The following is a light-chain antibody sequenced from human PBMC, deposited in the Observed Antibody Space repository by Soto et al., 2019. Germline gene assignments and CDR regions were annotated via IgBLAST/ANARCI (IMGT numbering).Light chain of an antibody. J-gene: IGKJ1*01. CDR1: QSISSW. Sequence: DIQMTQSPSTLSASVGDRVTITCRASQSISSWLAWYQQKPWKAHKLLIYDASSLESGVPSRFSGSGSGTEFTLTISSLQPHDFATYYCQQYNSYSTETFGQGTKVDIK. CDR2: DAS. V-gene: IGKV1-5*01. CDR3: QQYNSYSTET.